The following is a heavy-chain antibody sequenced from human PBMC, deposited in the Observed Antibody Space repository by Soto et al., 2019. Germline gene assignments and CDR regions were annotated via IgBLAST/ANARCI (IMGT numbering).Heavy chain of an antibody. D-gene: IGHD1-26*01. J-gene: IGHJ4*02. CDR3: ARDRRGLRSPYFGSQYFDS. V-gene: IGHV1-18*04. Sequence: QVQLVQSGLEVKKPGASVKVSCKTSGYTFTRDGLSWVQQAPGQGLEWMGWISPYNNNTKYAQRFQGRVTMTTDTSTNTVYMELTSLTSADTAVYYCARDRRGLRSPYFGSQYFDSWGQGTLVTVSS. CDR2: ISPYNNNT. CDR1: GYTFTRDG.